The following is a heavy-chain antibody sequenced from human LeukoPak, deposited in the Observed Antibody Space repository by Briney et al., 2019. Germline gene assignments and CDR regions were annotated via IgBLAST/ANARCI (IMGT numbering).Heavy chain of an antibody. D-gene: IGHD3-10*01. CDR1: GFPFSSYA. V-gene: IGHV3-23*01. CDR2: ISGSGSTS. J-gene: IGHJ4*02. CDR3: AKDQRGYYQPIDY. Sequence: QPGGSLRLSCAASGFPFSSYAMRWVRQAPGWGLECVSAISGSGSTSYYADSVKGRFTISRDNSKNTLYLQMTSLRAEDTAVYYCAKDQRGYYQPIDYWGQGILVTVSS.